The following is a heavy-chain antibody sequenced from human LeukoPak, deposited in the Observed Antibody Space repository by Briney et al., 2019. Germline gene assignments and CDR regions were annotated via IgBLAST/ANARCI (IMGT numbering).Heavy chain of an antibody. D-gene: IGHD4-17*01. CDR3: VKRVSGDPWHNWFDP. Sequence: PGGSLRLSCAASGFTFSSYWMHWVRQAPGKGLVWVSRVDHGGSGTVYADSVKGRFTISRNNAKNTLYLQMNSLRAEDTAVYYCVKRVSGDPWHNWFDPWGQGTLVTVSS. V-gene: IGHV3-74*03. CDR2: VDHGGSGT. CDR1: GFTFSSYW. J-gene: IGHJ5*02.